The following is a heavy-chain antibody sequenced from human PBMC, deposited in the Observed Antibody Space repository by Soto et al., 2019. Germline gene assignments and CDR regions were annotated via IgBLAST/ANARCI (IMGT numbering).Heavy chain of an antibody. D-gene: IGHD1-7*01. Sequence: QVQLQESGPGLVKPSQTLSLTCTVSGGSISSGDYYWSWIRQPPGKGLEWIGYIYYCGSTYYNPSLKSRVTISVDTSKNQSSLKLSSVTAADTAVYYCARSPELGVFGFDYWGQGTLVTVSS. V-gene: IGHV4-30-4*01. CDR1: GGSISSGDYY. CDR3: ARSPELGVFGFDY. CDR2: IYYCGST. J-gene: IGHJ4*02.